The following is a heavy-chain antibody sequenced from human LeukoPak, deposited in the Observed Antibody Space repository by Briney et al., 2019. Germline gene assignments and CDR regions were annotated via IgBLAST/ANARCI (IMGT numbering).Heavy chain of an antibody. J-gene: IGHJ6*03. CDR2: IYHSGST. Sequence: SGTLSLTCAVSGGSISSSNWWSWVRQPPGKGLEWIGEIYHSGSTNYNPSLKSRVTISVDKSKNQFSLKLSSVTAADTAVYYCARGPDVYGSGSYSNLNYYYYYMDVWGKGTTVTISS. CDR1: GGSISSSNW. V-gene: IGHV4-4*02. CDR3: ARGPDVYGSGSYSNLNYYYYYMDV. D-gene: IGHD3-10*01.